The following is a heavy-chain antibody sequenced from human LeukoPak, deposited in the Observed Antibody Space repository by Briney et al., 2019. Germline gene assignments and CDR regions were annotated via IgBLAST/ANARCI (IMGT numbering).Heavy chain of an antibody. CDR3: ARHLGDYSGSYPDAFDI. Sequence: SETLSLTCTVSGGSISSYYWSWIRQPPGKGLEWIGYVYSSGSTNYNPSLKSRVTISVDTSKIQFSLNLSSVTAADTAVYYCARHLGDYSGSYPDAFDIWGQGTMVTVSS. CDR1: GGSISSYY. D-gene: IGHD1-26*01. J-gene: IGHJ3*02. CDR2: VYSSGST. V-gene: IGHV4-59*08.